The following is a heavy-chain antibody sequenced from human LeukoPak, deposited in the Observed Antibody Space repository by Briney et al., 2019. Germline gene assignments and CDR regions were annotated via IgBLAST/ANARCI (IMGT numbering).Heavy chain of an antibody. Sequence: SETLSLTCTVSGGSISGSSYFWGWIRQPPGKGLEWIGSIYYSGSTYYNPSLKSRVTISVDTSKNQFSLKLSSVTAADTAVYYCARVSPPPDYYDSSGYYQLSYFDYWGQGTLVTVSS. V-gene: IGHV4-39*01. D-gene: IGHD3-22*01. CDR3: ARVSPPPDYYDSSGYYQLSYFDY. CDR2: IYYSGST. CDR1: GGSISGSSYF. J-gene: IGHJ4*02.